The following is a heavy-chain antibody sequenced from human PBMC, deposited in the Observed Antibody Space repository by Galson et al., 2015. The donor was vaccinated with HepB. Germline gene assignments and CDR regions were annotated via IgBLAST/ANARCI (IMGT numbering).Heavy chain of an antibody. CDR2: IDPSDSYT. D-gene: IGHD1-26*01. V-gene: IGHV5-10-1*01. CDR1: GYSFTSYW. Sequence: QSGAEVKKPGESLRISCKGSGYSFTSYWISWVRQMPGKGLEWMGRIDPSDSYTNYSPSFQGHVTISADKSISTAYLQWSSLKASDTAMYYCARHSIVGATRVAGHAFDIWGQGTMVTVSS. J-gene: IGHJ3*02. CDR3: ARHSIVGATRVAGHAFDI.